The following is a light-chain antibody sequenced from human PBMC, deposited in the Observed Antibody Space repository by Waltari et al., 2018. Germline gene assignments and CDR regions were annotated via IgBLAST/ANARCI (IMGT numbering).Light chain of an antibody. V-gene: IGKV1-5*03. CDR2: KAS. Sequence: IQMAQSPSTLSASVGDRVPITCRASQSISSWLAWYQQKPGKAPKLLIYKASSLESEVPSRFSGSGSGTEFTLTISSLQPDDFATYYCQQYNSYSVTFGQGTKLEI. J-gene: IGKJ2*01. CDR3: QQYNSYSVT. CDR1: QSISSW.